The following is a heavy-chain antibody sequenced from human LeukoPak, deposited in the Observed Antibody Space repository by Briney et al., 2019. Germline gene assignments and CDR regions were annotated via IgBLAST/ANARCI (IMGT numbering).Heavy chain of an antibody. D-gene: IGHD3-10*01. CDR3: ALFQSKPRPPMVRGVITSDY. J-gene: IGHJ4*02. V-gene: IGHV4-34*01. Sequence: SETLSLTCAVYGGSFSGYYWSWIRQPPGKGLEWIGEINHSGSTNYNPSLKSRVTISVDTSKNQFSLKLSSVTAADTAVYYCALFQSKPRPPMVRGVITSDYWGQGTLVTVSS. CDR1: GGSFSGYY. CDR2: INHSGST.